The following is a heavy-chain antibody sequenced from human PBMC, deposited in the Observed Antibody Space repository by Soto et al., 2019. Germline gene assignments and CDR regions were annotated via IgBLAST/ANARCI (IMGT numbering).Heavy chain of an antibody. CDR3: AKDIPRYSSSWSDAFDI. V-gene: IGHV3-23*01. J-gene: IGHJ3*02. CDR1: GFTFSSYA. CDR2: ISGSGGST. D-gene: IGHD6-13*01. Sequence: EVQLLESGGGLVQPGGSLRLSCAASGFTFSSYAMSWVRQAPGKGLEWVSAISGSGGSTYYADSVKGRFTISRDNSKNTRYLQMNSLRAEDTAVYYCAKDIPRYSSSWSDAFDIWGQGTMVTVSS.